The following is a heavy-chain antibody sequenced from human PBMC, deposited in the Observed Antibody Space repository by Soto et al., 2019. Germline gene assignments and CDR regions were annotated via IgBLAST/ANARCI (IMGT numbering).Heavy chain of an antibody. CDR3: AQVGDCISFSCSNWFDP. V-gene: IGHV2-5*02. CDR2: IYWDDDK. Sequence: QITLKESGPTLVKPTQTLTLTCTFSGFSLSTSGVGVGWIRQPPGKALEWLALIYWDDDKRYSPSLKSRLTISKDTSKNQVVLTMTNMDPVDTATYYCAQVGDCISFSCSNWFDPWGQGTLVTVSS. CDR1: GFSLSTSGVG. D-gene: IGHD2-2*01. J-gene: IGHJ5*02.